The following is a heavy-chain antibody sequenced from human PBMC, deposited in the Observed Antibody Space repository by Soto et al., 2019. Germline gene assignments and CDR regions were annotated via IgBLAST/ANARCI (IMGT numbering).Heavy chain of an antibody. CDR3: ARGQKRRITMIVVVTNTRCDI. CDR1: GYTFTSYD. Sequence: ASVKVSCKASGYTFTSYDINWVRQATGQGLEWMGWMNPNSGNTGYAQKFQGRVTMTRNTSISTAYMELSSLRSEDTAVYYCARGQKRRITMIVVVTNTRCDIWGQVPMFTVSS. V-gene: IGHV1-8*01. CDR2: MNPNSGNT. D-gene: IGHD3-22*01. J-gene: IGHJ3*02.